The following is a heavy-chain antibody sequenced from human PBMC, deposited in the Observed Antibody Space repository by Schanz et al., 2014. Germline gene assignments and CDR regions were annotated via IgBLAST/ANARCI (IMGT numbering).Heavy chain of an antibody. CDR2: IFTDGRT. J-gene: IGHJ4*02. CDR1: GFGFSSYS. V-gene: IGHV3-66*02. CDR3: ARDFHGYGPHLDY. Sequence: EVQLVESGGGLIQPGGSLRLSCAASGFGFSSYSMNWVRQAPGRGLEWVSIIFTDGRTYYADSVKGRFTVSRDNSKNTLYLQLNSLRAEDTAVYYCARDFHGYGPHLDYWGQGSLVTVSS. D-gene: IGHD5-12*01.